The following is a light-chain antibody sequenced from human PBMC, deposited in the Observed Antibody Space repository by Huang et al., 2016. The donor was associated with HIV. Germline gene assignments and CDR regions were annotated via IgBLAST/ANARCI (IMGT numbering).Light chain of an antibody. Sequence: DIVLTQSPATLSLSPGERATLSCRAGQSVGSYLAWYQQTPGQAPRLLVSDVSHRATGIPARFSGSGSGTDFTLTISSLEPEDFAVYYCHQHSSWPGTFGQGTRVEIK. V-gene: IGKV3-11*01. J-gene: IGKJ1*01. CDR1: QSVGSY. CDR2: DVS. CDR3: HQHSSWPGT.